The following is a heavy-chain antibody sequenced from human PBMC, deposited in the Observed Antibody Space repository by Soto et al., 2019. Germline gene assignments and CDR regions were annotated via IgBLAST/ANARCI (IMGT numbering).Heavy chain of an antibody. Sequence: TSETLSLTWAVSGGSISSGGYSWSWIRQPPGKGLEWIGYIYHSGSTYYNPSLKSRVTISVDRSKNQFSLKLSSVTAADTAVYYCARESSMITFGGVIVQFFDYWGQGTLVTVSS. CDR2: IYHSGST. D-gene: IGHD3-16*02. CDR1: GGSISSGGYS. J-gene: IGHJ4*02. V-gene: IGHV4-30-2*01. CDR3: ARESSMITFGGVIVQFFDY.